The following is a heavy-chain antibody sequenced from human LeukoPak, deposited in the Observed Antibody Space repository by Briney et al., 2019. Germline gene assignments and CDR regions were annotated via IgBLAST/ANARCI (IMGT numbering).Heavy chain of an antibody. CDR3: AKVGGYSYGPNDY. J-gene: IGHJ4*02. Sequence: PGGSLRLSCAASGFTFSSYAMSWVRQAPGKGLEWVSAIGGSGGSTFYADSVKGRLTISRDNAKNTLYLQMSSLRAEDTAVYYCAKVGGYSYGPNDYWGQGTLVTVSS. D-gene: IGHD5-18*01. V-gene: IGHV3-23*01. CDR2: IGGSGGST. CDR1: GFTFSSYA.